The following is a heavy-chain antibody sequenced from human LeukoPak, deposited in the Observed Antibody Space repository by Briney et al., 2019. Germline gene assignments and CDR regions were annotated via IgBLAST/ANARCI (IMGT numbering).Heavy chain of an antibody. J-gene: IGHJ5*02. D-gene: IGHD5-18*01. CDR2: IYTSGST. CDR1: GGSICSYY. Sequence: SETLSLTCTVSGGSICSYYWSWIRQPAGKGLEWIGRIYTSGSTNYNPSLKSRVTMSVDTSKNQSSLKLSSVTAADTAVYYCARDLTAMAHNWFDPWGQGTLVTVSS. CDR3: ARDLTAMAHNWFDP. V-gene: IGHV4-4*07.